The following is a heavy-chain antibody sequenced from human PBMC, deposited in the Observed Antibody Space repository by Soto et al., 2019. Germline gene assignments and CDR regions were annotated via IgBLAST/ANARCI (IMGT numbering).Heavy chain of an antibody. J-gene: IGHJ6*03. CDR1: GYTFTSYG. Sequence: QVQLVQSGAEVKKPGASVKVSCKASGYTFTSYGISWVRQAPGQGLEWMGWISAYNGNTNYAQKLQGRVTMTTDTSTSTAYMELRSLRSDDTAVYYCARDPTTVTKSYYYYDMDVWGKGTTVTVSS. CDR2: ISAYNGNT. CDR3: ARDPTTVTKSYYYYDMDV. V-gene: IGHV1-18*01. D-gene: IGHD4-17*01.